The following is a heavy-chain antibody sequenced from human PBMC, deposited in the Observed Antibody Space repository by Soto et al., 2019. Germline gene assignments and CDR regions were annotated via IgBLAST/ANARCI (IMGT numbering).Heavy chain of an antibody. D-gene: IGHD3-22*01. V-gene: IGHV4-59*08. CDR2: MYNTGST. Sequence: SETLSLTCTVSGGSISGYYWSWIRQPPGKGLEWIGYMYNTGSTVYNPSFKSRVTISVDTSKNQFSLKLSSVTAADTAVYYCARRLYYDSSGFEGGGMDVWGQGTTVTVS. CDR1: GGSISGYY. CDR3: ARRLYYDSSGFEGGGMDV. J-gene: IGHJ6*02.